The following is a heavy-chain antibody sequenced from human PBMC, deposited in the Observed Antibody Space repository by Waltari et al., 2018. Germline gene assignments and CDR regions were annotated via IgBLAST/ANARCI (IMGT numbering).Heavy chain of an antibody. Sequence: QVQLVQSGAEVKKPGASVKVSCKASGYTFTGYYMHWVRQAHGQGLEWMGWINPNSGGTNYAQKFQGRVTMTRDTSISTAYMELSRLRSDDTAVYYCARVTIFGVVINYYDYWGQGTLVTVSS. D-gene: IGHD3-3*01. CDR1: GYTFTGYY. CDR3: ARVTIFGVVINYYDY. V-gene: IGHV1-2*02. CDR2: INPNSGGT. J-gene: IGHJ4*02.